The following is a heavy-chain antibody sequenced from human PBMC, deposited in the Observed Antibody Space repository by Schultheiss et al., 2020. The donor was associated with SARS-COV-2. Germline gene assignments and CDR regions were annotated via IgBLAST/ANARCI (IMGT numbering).Heavy chain of an antibody. CDR3: ARGRAEKYYGALDV. D-gene: IGHD4/OR15-4a*01. CDR1: GFTFSSYA. J-gene: IGHJ4*02. Sequence: GGSLRLSCAASGFTFSSYAMSWVRQAPGKGLEWVSAIGTAGDTYYPGSVKGRFTISRDNSKNTLYLQMNSLRAEDTALYFCARGRAEKYYGALDVWGQGALVTVSS. V-gene: IGHV3-23*01. CDR2: IGTAGDT.